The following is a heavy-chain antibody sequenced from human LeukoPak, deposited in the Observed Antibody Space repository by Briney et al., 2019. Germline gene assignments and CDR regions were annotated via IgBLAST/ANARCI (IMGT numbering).Heavy chain of an antibody. CDR1: GGSIRNSGYY. CDR2: IYYSGST. CDR3: ARLTVTTPFFDY. Sequence: SQTLSLTCTVSGGSIRNSGYYWGWIRQPPGKGLEWIGSIYYSGSTYYNPSLKTRVTISVDTSKNQFSLNLSSVTAADTAVYYCARLTVTTPFFDYWGQGSLVTVSS. D-gene: IGHD4-17*01. V-gene: IGHV4-39*01. J-gene: IGHJ4*02.